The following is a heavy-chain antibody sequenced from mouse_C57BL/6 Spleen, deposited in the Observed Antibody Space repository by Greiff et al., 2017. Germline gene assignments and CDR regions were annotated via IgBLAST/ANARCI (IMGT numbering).Heavy chain of an antibody. D-gene: IGHD1-1*01. CDR3: ARGGNYGSSSHAMDY. Sequence: QVQLKESGAELVKPGASVKMSCKASGYTFTTYPIEWMKQNHGKSLEWIGNFHPYNDDTKYNEKFKGKATLTVEKSSSTVYLELSRLTSDDSAVYYCARGGNYGSSSHAMDYWGQGTSVTVSS. V-gene: IGHV1-47*01. CDR2: FHPYNDDT. J-gene: IGHJ4*01. CDR1: GYTFTTYP.